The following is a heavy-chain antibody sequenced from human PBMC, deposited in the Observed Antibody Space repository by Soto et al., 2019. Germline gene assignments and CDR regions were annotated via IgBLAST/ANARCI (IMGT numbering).Heavy chain of an antibody. CDR3: ARGPGTMAKIDY. Sequence: SETLSLTCAVSGGSISSGGYYWSWIRQHPGKGLEWIGYIYYSGSTYYNPSLKSRVTISVDTSKNQFSLKLSSVTAADTAVYYCARGPGTMAKIDYWGQGTLVTVSS. CDR1: GGSISSGGYY. J-gene: IGHJ4*02. V-gene: IGHV4-31*11. CDR2: IYYSGST. D-gene: IGHD3-10*01.